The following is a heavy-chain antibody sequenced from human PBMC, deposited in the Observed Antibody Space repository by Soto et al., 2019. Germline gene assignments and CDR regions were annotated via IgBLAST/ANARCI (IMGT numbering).Heavy chain of an antibody. CDR1: GGTFSSYA. Sequence: QVQLVQSGAEVKKPGSSVKVSCKTSGGTFSSYAISWVRQAPGQGLEWMGGIIPIFDTANYAQKFQGRVTMNAAETXXTXNXXLSSRRSEDTAVYYCARHDCISTSCYYYYYYSMDVWGQGTTVTVSS. D-gene: IGHD2-2*01. CDR3: ARHDCISTSCYYYYYYSMDV. CDR2: IIPIFDTA. V-gene: IGHV1-69*12. J-gene: IGHJ6*02.